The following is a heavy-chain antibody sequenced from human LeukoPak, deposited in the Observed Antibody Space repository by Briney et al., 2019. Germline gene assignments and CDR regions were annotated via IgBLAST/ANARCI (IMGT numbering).Heavy chain of an antibody. J-gene: IGHJ4*02. CDR2: ISSTASSI. D-gene: IGHD2-8*01. Sequence: GGSLRLSCTASGFTFSAYYMTWIRQAPGKGLEWLSHISSTASSISYANSVKGRFTISRDNAKDSLYLEMNSLRVEDTAVYYCARSGILYALDNWGQGTLVTVSS. CDR1: GFTFSAYY. CDR3: ARSGILYALDN. V-gene: IGHV3-11*04.